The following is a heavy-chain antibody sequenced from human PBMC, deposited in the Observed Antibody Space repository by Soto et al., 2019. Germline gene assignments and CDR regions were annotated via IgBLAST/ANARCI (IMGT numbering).Heavy chain of an antibody. Sequence: SETLSLTCAVYGGSFSGYYWSWIRQPPGKGLEWIGEINHSGSTNYNPSLKSRVTISVDTSKKQFSLKLSSVTAADTAVYYCAKHIVVVTAIAYYYYGMDVWGQGTPVTVSS. CDR2: INHSGST. D-gene: IGHD2-21*02. V-gene: IGHV4-34*01. J-gene: IGHJ6*02. CDR3: AKHIVVVTAIAYYYYGMDV. CDR1: GGSFSGYY.